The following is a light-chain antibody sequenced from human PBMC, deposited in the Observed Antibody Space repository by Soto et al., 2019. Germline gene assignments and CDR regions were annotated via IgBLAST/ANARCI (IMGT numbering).Light chain of an antibody. J-gene: IGLJ1*01. CDR1: SSDVGGYNY. Sequence: QSALTQPASVSGSPGQSITISCTGTSSDVGGYNYVSWYQQQPGKAPKRMIYEVSNRPSGVSNRFSGSKSCNTASLTISGLQAEDEADDYCSSYTSSSTRVFGTGTKVTVL. CDR2: EVS. CDR3: SSYTSSSTRV. V-gene: IGLV2-14*01.